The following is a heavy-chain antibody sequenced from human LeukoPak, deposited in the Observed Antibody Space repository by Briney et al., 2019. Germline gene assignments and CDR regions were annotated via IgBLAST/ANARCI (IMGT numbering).Heavy chain of an antibody. D-gene: IGHD5-12*01. V-gene: IGHV4-59*01. CDR2: IYYSGST. J-gene: IGHJ4*02. CDR1: GGSISSYY. CDR3: ARALSDIVATGFDY. Sequence: KPSETLSLTCTVSGGSISSYYWNWIRQPPGKGLEWIGYIYYSGSTSYNPSLKSRVTISVDTSKNQFSLKLSSVTAADTAVYYCARALSDIVATGFDYWGQGTLVTVPS.